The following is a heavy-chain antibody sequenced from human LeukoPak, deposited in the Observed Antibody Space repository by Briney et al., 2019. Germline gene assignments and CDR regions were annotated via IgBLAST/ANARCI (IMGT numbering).Heavy chain of an antibody. CDR1: GRSFSGHY. CDR3: ARGPFVGSYYAPLDY. Sequence: SETLSLTCAVYGRSFSGHYWSWIRQPPGKGLEWIGYIYYSGSTNYNPSLKSRVTISVDTSKNQFSLKLSSVTAADTAVYYCARGPFVGSYYAPLDYWGQGTLVTVSS. V-gene: IGHV4-59*11. CDR2: IYYSGST. D-gene: IGHD1-26*01. J-gene: IGHJ4*02.